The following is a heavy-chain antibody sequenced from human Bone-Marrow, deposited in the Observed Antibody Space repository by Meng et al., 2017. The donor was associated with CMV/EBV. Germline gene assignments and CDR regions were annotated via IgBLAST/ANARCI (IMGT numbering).Heavy chain of an antibody. CDR1: GFTFSSYS. CDR2: ISSSSTI. J-gene: IGHJ4*02. Sequence: GESLKISCAAFGFTFSSYSMNWVRQAPGKGLEWVSYISSSSTIYYADSVKGRFTISRDNAKNSLYLQMNSLRAEDTAVYYCASVAAARDYWGQGTLVTVSS. V-gene: IGHV3-48*04. D-gene: IGHD6-13*01. CDR3: ASVAAARDY.